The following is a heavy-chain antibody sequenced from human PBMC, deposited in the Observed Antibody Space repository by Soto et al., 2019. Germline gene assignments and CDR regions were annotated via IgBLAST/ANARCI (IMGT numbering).Heavy chain of an antibody. Sequence: ASVKVSCKASGYTFTSYGISWVRQAPGQGLEWMGWISAYNGKTNYAQKLQGRVTMTTDTSTSTAYMELRSLRSDDTAVYYCARLIVGATWFDPWGQGTLVTVSS. CDR1: GYTFTSYG. D-gene: IGHD1-26*01. CDR3: ARLIVGATWFDP. V-gene: IGHV1-18*01. J-gene: IGHJ5*02. CDR2: ISAYNGKT.